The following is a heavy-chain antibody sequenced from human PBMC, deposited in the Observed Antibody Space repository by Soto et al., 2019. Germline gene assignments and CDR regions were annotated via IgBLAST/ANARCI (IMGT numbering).Heavy chain of an antibody. J-gene: IGHJ3*02. D-gene: IGHD2-21*01. V-gene: IGHV5-51*01. CDR2: IYPGDSDT. CDR3: ARRPNIPMTDRVAFDI. CDR1: GYSFTSYW. Sequence: GESLKISCKGSGYSFTSYWIGWVRQMPGKGLEWMGIIYPGDSDTRYSPSFQGQVTISADKSISTAYLQWSSLKASDTAMSYRARRPNIPMTDRVAFDIWGQGTMVTVSS.